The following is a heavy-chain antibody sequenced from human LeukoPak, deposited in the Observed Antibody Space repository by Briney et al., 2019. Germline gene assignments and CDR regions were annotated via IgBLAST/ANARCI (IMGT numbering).Heavy chain of an antibody. CDR2: IYYNGNT. Sequence: SETLSLTCTVSGGSISGYYCNWVRQPPGKGLEWVGYIYYNGNTNFNPSLKSRVTISIDTSKNQFSLQLKSVTAADTAVYYCARMDSGGYGYFDYWGQGTLVTVSS. D-gene: IGHD3-22*01. CDR3: ARMDSGGYGYFDY. V-gene: IGHV4-59*01. CDR1: GGSISGYY. J-gene: IGHJ4*02.